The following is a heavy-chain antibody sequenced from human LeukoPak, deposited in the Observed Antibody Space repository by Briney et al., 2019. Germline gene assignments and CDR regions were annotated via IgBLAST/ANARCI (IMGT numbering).Heavy chain of an antibody. CDR3: ARDFIAVAEYWFDP. J-gene: IGHJ5*02. CDR2: ISAYNGYT. D-gene: IGHD6-19*01. CDR1: GYTFTRYG. V-gene: IGHV1-18*01. Sequence: GASVKVSCKASGYTFTRYGITWVRQAPGQGLEWMTWISAYNGYTNYAETFQGRVTMTTDASTSTAYMELRGLRSDDTAVYYCARDFIAVAEYWFDPWGQGTLVTVSS.